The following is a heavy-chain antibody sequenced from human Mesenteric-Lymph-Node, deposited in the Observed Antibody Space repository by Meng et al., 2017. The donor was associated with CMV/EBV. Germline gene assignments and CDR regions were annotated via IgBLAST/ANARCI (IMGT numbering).Heavy chain of an antibody. CDR1: GGSFSGYY. V-gene: IGHV4-34*01. J-gene: IGHJ4*02. CDR2: INHSGST. D-gene: IGHD4-23*01. Sequence: QGRLQRRAAGLLKPSETLSLTCAVYGGSFSGYYWSWIRQPPGKGLEWIGEINHSGSTNYNPSLKSRVTISVDTSKNQFSLKLSSVTAADTAVYYCARHQRWLKSEGGFNYWGQGTLVTVSS. CDR3: ARHQRWLKSEGGFNY.